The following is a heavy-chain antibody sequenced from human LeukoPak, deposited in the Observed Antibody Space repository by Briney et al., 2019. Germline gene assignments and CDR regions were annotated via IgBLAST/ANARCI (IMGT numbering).Heavy chain of an antibody. D-gene: IGHD3-3*01. CDR2: FDPEDGET. Sequence: ASVKVSCKVSGYTLTELSMHWVRQAPGKGLEWMGGFDPEDGETIYAQKFQGRVTMTEDTSTDTAYMELSSLRSEDTAVYYCATERYYGFWSGYYSSGWYPNWGQGTLVTVSS. CDR3: ATERYYGFWSGYYSSGWYPN. J-gene: IGHJ4*02. V-gene: IGHV1-24*01. CDR1: GYTLTELS.